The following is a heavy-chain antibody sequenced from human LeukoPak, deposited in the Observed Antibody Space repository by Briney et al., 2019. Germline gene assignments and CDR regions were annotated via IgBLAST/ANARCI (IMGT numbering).Heavy chain of an antibody. CDR3: AKPSTARGGDDL. D-gene: IGHD3-16*01. V-gene: IGHV3-7*01. Sequence: GGSLRLSSAPSGFTFSSYWMSWVRPAPRKGREWVANIKHDGSEKYYVDSVKGRFTLSRDNTKNSLYLQMNSLRAEDTAVYDCAKPSTARGGDDLWGQGTLVTVSS. CDR1: GFTFSSYW. J-gene: IGHJ5*02. CDR2: IKHDGSEK.